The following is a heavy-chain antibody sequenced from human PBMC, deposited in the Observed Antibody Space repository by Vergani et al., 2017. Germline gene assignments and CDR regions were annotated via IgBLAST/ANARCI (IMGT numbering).Heavy chain of an antibody. Sequence: QVQLQESGPGLVKSSETLSLTCSVSFYSIRNLYCNWIRQPPGTGLAWVGSIHYSENTNYNPSLKPRVTISVDTSKNQFSLTLTAVTAADTAVYYCASDTHSGQRADRWGQGILVTVTS. CDR2: IHYSENT. D-gene: IGHD6-19*01. J-gene: IGHJ5*02. CDR3: ASDTHSGQRADR. V-gene: IGHV4-59*11. CDR1: FYSIRNLY.